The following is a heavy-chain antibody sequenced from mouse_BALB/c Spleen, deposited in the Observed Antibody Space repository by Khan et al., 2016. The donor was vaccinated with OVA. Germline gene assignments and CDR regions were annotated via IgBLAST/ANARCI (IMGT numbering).Heavy chain of an antibody. Sequence: EVQLQESGPGLVKPSQSLSLTCTVTGYSITSDYAWNWIRQFPGNKLEWMAYISYSGSTSYNPSLKSRISITRDTSKNQFFLQWNSVTTEDTATYSCARRRGNYAMDYWGQRTSVTVSS. V-gene: IGHV3-2*02. CDR3: ARRRGNYAMDY. J-gene: IGHJ4*01. CDR2: ISYSGST. CDR1: GYSITSDYA.